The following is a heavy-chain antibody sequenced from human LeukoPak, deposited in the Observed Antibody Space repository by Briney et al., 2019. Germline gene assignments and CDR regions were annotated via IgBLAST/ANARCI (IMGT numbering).Heavy chain of an antibody. CDR1: GFTVSSNS. CDR3: ARDPYSGSYGDSYYYYMDV. Sequence: GGSLRLSCTVSGFTVSSNSMSWVRQAPGKGLEWVSSITTSSTYTFYADSVKGRFTISRDNAKNSLYLQMNSLRAEDTAVYYCARDPYSGSYGDSYYYYMDVWGKGTTVTISS. V-gene: IGHV3-21*01. J-gene: IGHJ6*03. D-gene: IGHD1-26*01. CDR2: ITTSSTYT.